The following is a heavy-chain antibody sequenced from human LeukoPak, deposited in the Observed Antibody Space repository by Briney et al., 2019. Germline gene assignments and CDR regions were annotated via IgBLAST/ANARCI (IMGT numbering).Heavy chain of an antibody. D-gene: IGHD1-26*01. Sequence: SETLSLTCAVYGGSFSGYYWSWIRQPPGKGLEWIGEINHSGSTNYNPSPKSRVTISGDTSKNQFSLKLSSVTAADTAVYYCARGTYSGSYSALDYWGQGTLVTVSS. CDR3: ARGTYSGSYSALDY. CDR2: INHSGST. J-gene: IGHJ4*02. V-gene: IGHV4-34*01. CDR1: GGSFSGYY.